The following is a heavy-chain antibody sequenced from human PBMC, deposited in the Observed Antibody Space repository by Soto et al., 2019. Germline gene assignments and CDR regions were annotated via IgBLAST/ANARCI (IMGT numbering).Heavy chain of an antibody. Sequence: SETLSLTCSFSVGAIRSYYWSCIRQPPGKGLEWIGYIYSSGSTNYNPSLQSRVTISLDTSENQFSLNLSSVTAADTAVYYCARGYGSGSYHYLQVHYLGQGTLVIVSS. J-gene: IGHJ4*02. V-gene: IGHV4-59*01. CDR3: ARGYGSGSYHYLQVHY. D-gene: IGHD3-10*01. CDR1: VGAIRSYY. CDR2: IYSSGST.